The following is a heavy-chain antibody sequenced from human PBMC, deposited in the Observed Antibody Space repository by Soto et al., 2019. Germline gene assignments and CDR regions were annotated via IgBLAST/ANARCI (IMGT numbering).Heavy chain of an antibody. J-gene: IGHJ4*02. Sequence: GESLKISCAASGFTFSSYWMSWVRQAPGKGLEWVANIKQDGSEKYYVDSVKGRFTISRDNAKNSLYLQMNSLRAEDTAVYYCARGGGHYYDSSGYYYYWGQGTLVTVSS. CDR1: GFTFSSYW. D-gene: IGHD3-22*01. V-gene: IGHV3-7*01. CDR3: ARGGGHYYDSSGYYYY. CDR2: IKQDGSEK.